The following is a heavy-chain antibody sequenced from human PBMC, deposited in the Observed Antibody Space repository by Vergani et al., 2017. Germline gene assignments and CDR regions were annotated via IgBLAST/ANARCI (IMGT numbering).Heavy chain of an antibody. J-gene: IGHJ6*03. V-gene: IGHV3-9*01. Sequence: EVQLVESGGGLVQPGRSLRLSCAASGFTFDDYAMHWVRQAPGKGLEWVSGISWNSGSIGYADSVKGRFTISRDNAKNSLYLQMNSLRAEDTALYYCARALLHDYMDVWGKGTTVTVSS. CDR2: ISWNSGSI. CDR1: GFTFDDYA. CDR3: ARALLHDYMDV.